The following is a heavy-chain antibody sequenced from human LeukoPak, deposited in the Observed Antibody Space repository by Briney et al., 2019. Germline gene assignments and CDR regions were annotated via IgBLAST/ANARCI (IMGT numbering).Heavy chain of an antibody. CDR2: INHSGST. CDR1: GGSFSGYY. CDR3: ARSYRSSSADY. V-gene: IGHV4-34*01. D-gene: IGHD6-6*01. Sequence: SETLSLTCAVYGGSFSGYYWSWIRQPPGKGLEWIGEINHSGSTNYNPSLKSRVTISVDTSKNQFSLKLSSVTAADTAVYYCARSYRSSSADYWGQGTLVTVSS. J-gene: IGHJ4*02.